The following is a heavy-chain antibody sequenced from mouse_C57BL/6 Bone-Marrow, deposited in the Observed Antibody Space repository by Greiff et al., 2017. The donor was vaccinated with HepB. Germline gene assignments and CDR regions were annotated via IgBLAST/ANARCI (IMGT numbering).Heavy chain of an antibody. V-gene: IGHV10-1*01. J-gene: IGHJ4*01. CDR2: IRSKSNNYAT. CDR1: GFSFNTYA. CDR3: VVHGHYCYGSSYDSMDY. Sequence: DVQLVESGGGLAQPKGSLKLSCAASGFSFNTYAMNWVRQAPGKGLEWVARIRSKSNNYATYYADSVKDRFTISRDDSASMLYLQMNNLKTEDTAMYYCVVHGHYCYGSSYDSMDYWGQGTSVTVSS. D-gene: IGHD1-1*01.